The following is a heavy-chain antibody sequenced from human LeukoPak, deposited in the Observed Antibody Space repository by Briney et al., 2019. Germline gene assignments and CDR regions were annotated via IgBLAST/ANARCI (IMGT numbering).Heavy chain of an antibody. D-gene: IGHD4-17*01. V-gene: IGHV3-48*04. CDR3: AKAIDYEDY. J-gene: IGHJ4*02. CDR2: ISSSGDTI. Sequence: PGGSLRLSCVASRFTFSSYSMNWVRQAPGKGLEWVSFISSSGDTIYYADSVKGRFTISRDNAKGSLYLQMNSLRAEDTAVYYCAKAIDYEDYWGQGTLVTVSS. CDR1: RFTFSSYS.